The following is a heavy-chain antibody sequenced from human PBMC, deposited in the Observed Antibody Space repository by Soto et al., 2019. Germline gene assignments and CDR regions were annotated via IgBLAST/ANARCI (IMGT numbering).Heavy chain of an antibody. CDR2: IIPIFGTA. CDR3: AAGTLWFGYDP. CDR1: GWAFSSDA. V-gene: IGHV1-69*05. Sequence: SVKGYCKAAGWAFSSDASSWVRQAPGQGLEWMGGIIPIFGTANYAQKFQERVTITRDMSTSTAYMELSSLRSEDTAVYYCAAGTLWFGYDPWGQGTLVTVSS. D-gene: IGHD3-10*01. J-gene: IGHJ5*02.